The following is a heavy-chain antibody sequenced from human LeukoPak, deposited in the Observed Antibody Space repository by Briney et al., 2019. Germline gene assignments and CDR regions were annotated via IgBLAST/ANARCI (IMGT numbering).Heavy chain of an antibody. V-gene: IGHV1-69*13. D-gene: IGHD5-18*01. Sequence: ASVKVSCKASGGTFSSYAISWVRQAPGQGLEWMGGIIPIFGTANYAQKFQGRVTITADESTSTAYMELSSLRSEDTAVYYCACGESYGIYYYYYYMDVWGKGTTVTVSS. CDR3: ACGESYGIYYYYYYMDV. CDR1: GGTFSSYA. CDR2: IIPIFGTA. J-gene: IGHJ6*03.